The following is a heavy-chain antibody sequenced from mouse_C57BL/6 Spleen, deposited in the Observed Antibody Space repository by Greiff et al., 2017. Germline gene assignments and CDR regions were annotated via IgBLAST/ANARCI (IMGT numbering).Heavy chain of an antibody. D-gene: IGHD3-3*01. CDR1: GFTFSSYA. CDR3: ARGGTAAMDY. V-gene: IGHV5-4*01. J-gene: IGHJ4*01. Sequence: EVQGVESGGGLVKPGGSLKLSCAASGFTFSSYAMSWVRQTPEKRLEWVATISDGGRYTYYPDNVKGRFTISRDKAKNNLYLQMSKLKSEDTAMYYCARGGTAAMDYWGQGTSVTVSS. CDR2: ISDGGRYT.